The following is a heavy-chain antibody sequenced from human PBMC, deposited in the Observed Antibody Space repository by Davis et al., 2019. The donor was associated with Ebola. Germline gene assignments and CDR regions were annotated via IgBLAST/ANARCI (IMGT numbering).Heavy chain of an antibody. Sequence: PGGSLRLSCAASEFSFSSYVMIWVRQAPGRGLEWVSAISGSSSTTYYADSVKGRFTISRDNSKDTMYLQMNRLRGEDAAVYYCAKERKGQWADNFDLWGRGSLVTVSS. D-gene: IGHD6-19*01. CDR3: AKERKGQWADNFDL. V-gene: IGHV3-23*01. CDR1: EFSFSSYV. J-gene: IGHJ2*01. CDR2: ISGSSSTT.